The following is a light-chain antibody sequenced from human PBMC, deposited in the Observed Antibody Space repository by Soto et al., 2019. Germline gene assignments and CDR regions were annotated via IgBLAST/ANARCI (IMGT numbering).Light chain of an antibody. Sequence: EIVLTQSPATLSLSPGERATLSCRASQSVSSCLAWYQQKPGQAPRLLIYDASNRATGIPARFSGSGSGTDFTLTISSLDPEDFAVYYCQQRSNWPPWTFGQGTKVEIK. CDR2: DAS. V-gene: IGKV3-11*01. CDR3: QQRSNWPPWT. J-gene: IGKJ1*01. CDR1: QSVSSC.